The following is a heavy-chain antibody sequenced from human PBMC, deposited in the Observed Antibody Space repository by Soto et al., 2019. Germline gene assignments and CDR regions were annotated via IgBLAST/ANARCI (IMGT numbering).Heavy chain of an antibody. Sequence: GGSLRLSCAASGFTLSSYEMNWVRQAPGKGLEWVSYISSSGSTIYYADSVKGRFTISRDNAKNSLYLQMNSLRAEDTAVYYCARAYSSSYYYYGMDVWGQGTTVTVSS. CDR3: ARAYSSSYYYYGMDV. D-gene: IGHD6-13*01. CDR1: GFTLSSYE. V-gene: IGHV3-48*03. CDR2: ISSSGSTI. J-gene: IGHJ6*02.